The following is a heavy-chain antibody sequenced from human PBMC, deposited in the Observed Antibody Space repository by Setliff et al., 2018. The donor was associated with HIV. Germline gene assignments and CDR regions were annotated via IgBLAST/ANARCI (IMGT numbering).Heavy chain of an antibody. D-gene: IGHD1-7*01. CDR1: GFTLSDHW. J-gene: IGHJ4*02. CDR3: VKWNYPNS. Sequence: PGGSLRLSCAASGFTLSDHWMHWVRQVPGKGLVWVSRTNNDGSITNYADFVKGRFTMSRDSAKNTLYLQMNSLRVEDTAVYYCVKWNYPNSWGQGTLVTSPQ. CDR2: TNNDGSIT. V-gene: IGHV3-74*01.